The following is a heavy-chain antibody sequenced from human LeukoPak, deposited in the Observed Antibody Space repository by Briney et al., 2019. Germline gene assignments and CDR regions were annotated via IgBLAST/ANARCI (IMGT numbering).Heavy chain of an antibody. J-gene: IGHJ5*01. Sequence: GASVTVSCKASGYSFSDYNMHWVRQAPGQGPEGMGWISPNSGDTTYAQKFQGRVTLTSDTSTTTAYMDLRRLTSDDTAVYYCARDREGLDSWGQGTLVTVSS. CDR1: GYSFSDYN. CDR2: ISPNSGDT. V-gene: IGHV1-2*02. CDR3: ARDREGLDS.